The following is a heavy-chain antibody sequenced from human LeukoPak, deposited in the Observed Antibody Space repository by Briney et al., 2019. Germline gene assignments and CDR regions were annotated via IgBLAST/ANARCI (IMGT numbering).Heavy chain of an antibody. CDR2: IYHTGSA. CDR3: ARHDGNYCIDY. V-gene: IGHV4-4*02. D-gene: IGHD1-26*01. Sequence: SETLSLTCAVSGGSFSSNNWWSWVRRPPGKGLEWIGEIYHTGSANYNPSLKGRVTISGDKSTNQFSLKLSAVTAADTAVYYCARHDGNYCIDYWGQGTLVTVSS. J-gene: IGHJ4*02. CDR1: GGSFSSNNW.